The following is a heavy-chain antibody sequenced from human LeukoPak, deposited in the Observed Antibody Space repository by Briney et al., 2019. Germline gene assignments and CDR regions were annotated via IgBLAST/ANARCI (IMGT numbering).Heavy chain of an antibody. D-gene: IGHD3-22*01. CDR1: GGSFSGYY. CDR2: INHSGST. Sequence: KPSETLSLACAVYGGSFSGYYWSWIRQPPGEGLEWIGEINHSGSTNYNPSLKSRVTISVDTSKNQFSLKLSSVTAADTAVYYCARGALEYYYDSSGYNDYWGQGTLVTVSS. J-gene: IGHJ4*02. CDR3: ARGALEYYYDSSGYNDY. V-gene: IGHV4-34*01.